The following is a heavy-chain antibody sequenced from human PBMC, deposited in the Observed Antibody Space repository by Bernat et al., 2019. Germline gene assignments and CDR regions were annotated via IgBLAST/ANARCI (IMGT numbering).Heavy chain of an antibody. CDR2: FDPGDGET. CDR3: ATGRGEKTAEVQYYYYMDV. D-gene: IGHD6-25*01. CDR1: GYTLTGLS. V-gene: IGHV1-24*01. Sequence: QVQLVQSGAGVKKPGASVKVSCKVSGYTLTGLSMHWLRQAPGKGLEWMGCFDPGDGETIYAKKLQGRVTMIEETSTDTAYMELCSLRSEDTAVYYCATGRGEKTAEVQYYYYMDVWGQGTTVTVSS. J-gene: IGHJ6*03.